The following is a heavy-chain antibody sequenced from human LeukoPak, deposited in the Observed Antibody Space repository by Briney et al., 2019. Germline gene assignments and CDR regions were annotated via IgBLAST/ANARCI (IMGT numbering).Heavy chain of an antibody. CDR2: IKDDGSEK. CDR1: GFTFGSYW. D-gene: IGHD1-14*01. J-gene: IGHJ4*02. CDR3: ARARIDS. Sequence: PGGSLRLSCVGSGFTFGSYWMTWVRQAPGKGLEWVANIKDDGSEKYSVDSVKGRFTISRDNAKNLLYLQMSSLRAEDTAVYYCARARIDSWGQGTLVTVSS. V-gene: IGHV3-7*04.